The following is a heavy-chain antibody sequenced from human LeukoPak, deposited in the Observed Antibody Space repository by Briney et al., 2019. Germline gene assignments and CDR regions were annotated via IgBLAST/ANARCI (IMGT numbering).Heavy chain of an antibody. J-gene: IGHJ4*02. D-gene: IGHD3-22*01. CDR2: IYYSGST. CDR1: GGSISTYY. V-gene: IGHV4-59*01. CDR3: ATEVITVTDY. Sequence: PSETLSLTCTVSGGSISTYYWSWIRQPPGRGLEWIGYIYYSGSTNYNPSLKSRVTISVDMSKNQFSLKLSSVTAEDTAVYYCATEVITVTDYWGQGTLVTVSS.